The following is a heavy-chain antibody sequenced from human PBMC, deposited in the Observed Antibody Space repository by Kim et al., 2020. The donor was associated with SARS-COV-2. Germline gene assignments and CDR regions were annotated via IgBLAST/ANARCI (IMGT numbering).Heavy chain of an antibody. V-gene: IGHV1-8*01. CDR1: GYTFTSYD. D-gene: IGHD6-19*01. CDR3: ARGRYSSGWVLDYYGMDV. Sequence: ASVKVSCKASGYTFTSYDINWVRQATGKGLEWMGWMNPNSGNTGYAQKFPGRVTMTRNTSISTAYMELSSLRSEDTAVYYCARGRYSSGWVLDYYGMDVWGQGTTVTVSS. CDR2: MNPNSGNT. J-gene: IGHJ6*02.